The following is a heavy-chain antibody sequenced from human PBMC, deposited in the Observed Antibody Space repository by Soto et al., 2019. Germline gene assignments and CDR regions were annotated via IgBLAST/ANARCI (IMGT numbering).Heavy chain of an antibody. D-gene: IGHD3-16*02. CDR1: GFTFSSYA. CDR2: ISGSGGST. CDR3: AKEVDYDYVWGSYRYRCYFDY. V-gene: IGHV3-23*01. J-gene: IGHJ4*02. Sequence: EVQLLESGGGLVQPGGSLRLSCAASGFTFSSYAMSWVRQAPGKGLEWVSAISGSGGSTYYADSVKGRFTISRDNSKNTLYLQMNSLRAEDTAVYYCAKEVDYDYVWGSYRYRCYFDYWGQGTLVTVSS.